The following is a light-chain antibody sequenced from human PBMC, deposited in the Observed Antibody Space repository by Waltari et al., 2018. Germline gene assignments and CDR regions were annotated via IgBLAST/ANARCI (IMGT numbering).Light chain of an antibody. CDR2: AAS. V-gene: IGKV3-20*01. Sequence: EIVLTQSPGTLSLSPGERVTLSFRASQNVHRIYLTWYQQKYGQAPRLLIHAASSRATGIPDRFSGSGSGTDFSLTISRLEPEDFTVYYCQHYGSSPPITFGQGTRLEIK. CDR3: QHYGSSPPIT. CDR1: QNVHRIY. J-gene: IGKJ5*01.